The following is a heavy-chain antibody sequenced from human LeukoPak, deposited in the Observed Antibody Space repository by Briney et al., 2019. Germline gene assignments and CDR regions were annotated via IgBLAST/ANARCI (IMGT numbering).Heavy chain of an antibody. J-gene: IGHJ2*01. CDR2: IVHTGYT. CDR1: GYSISSGYY. Sequence: PSETLSLTCVVSGYSISSGYYWGWIRQPPGKGLEWIGSIVHTGYTYYNPSLKSRVTISVDTSKNHFSLKLRSVTAADTAVYFCARVHRIVGATTDDWYSNLWGRGTRVTVSS. CDR3: ARVHRIVGATTDDWYSNL. V-gene: IGHV4-38-2*01. D-gene: IGHD1-26*01.